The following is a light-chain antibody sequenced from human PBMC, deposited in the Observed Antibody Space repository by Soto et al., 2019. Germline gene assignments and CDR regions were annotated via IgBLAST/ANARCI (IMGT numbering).Light chain of an antibody. CDR1: QSVSSY. CDR2: GAS. V-gene: IGKV3-20*01. J-gene: IGKJ1*01. Sequence: EIVITQSPSTLPVSKGERATLSCRASQSVSSYLAWYQHKPGQAPRLLIYGASSRATGIPDRFSGSGSGTDFTLTISRLEPEDFAVYYCQQYGSSPRTFGQGTKV. CDR3: QQYGSSPRT.